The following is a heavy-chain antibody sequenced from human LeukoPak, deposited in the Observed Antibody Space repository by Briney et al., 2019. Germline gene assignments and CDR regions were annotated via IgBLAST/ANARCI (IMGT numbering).Heavy chain of an antibody. CDR3: ARDGFYGDYDFDY. Sequence: GASVKVSCKASGYTFTGYYMHWVRQAPGQGLEWMGWINPNSGGTNYAQKFQGRVTMTRNTSISTAYMEPSRLRSDDTAVYYCARDGFYGDYDFDYWGQGTLVTVSS. CDR1: GYTFTGYY. J-gene: IGHJ4*02. D-gene: IGHD4-17*01. V-gene: IGHV1-2*02. CDR2: INPNSGGT.